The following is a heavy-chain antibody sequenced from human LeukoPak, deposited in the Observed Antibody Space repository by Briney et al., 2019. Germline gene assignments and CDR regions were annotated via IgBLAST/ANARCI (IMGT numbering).Heavy chain of an antibody. CDR2: ISYDGSNK. CDR1: GFTFSSYA. J-gene: IGHJ5*02. CDR3: ARDRGSYSYSFDP. V-gene: IGHV3-30*04. D-gene: IGHD2-15*01. Sequence: GRSLRLSCAASGFTFSSYAMHWVRQAPGKGLEWVAVISYDGSNKYYADSVKGRFTISRDNSKNTLYLQMNSLRVEETAVYYCARDRGSYSYSFDPWGQGTLVTVSS.